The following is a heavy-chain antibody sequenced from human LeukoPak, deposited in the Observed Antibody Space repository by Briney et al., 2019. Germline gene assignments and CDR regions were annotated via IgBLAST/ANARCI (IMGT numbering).Heavy chain of an antibody. D-gene: IGHD7-27*01. CDR2: IWYDGSNQ. V-gene: IGHV3-33*01. CDR3: ARENWDSLDY. Sequence: GGSLRLSCAASGFTFSRNGMHWVRQAPGKGLEWVAVIWYDGSNQYYADSVKGRFTISRDNFKNTLYLQMNSLRAEDTAVYYCARENWDSLDYWGQGTLVTVSS. CDR1: GFTFSRNG. J-gene: IGHJ4*02.